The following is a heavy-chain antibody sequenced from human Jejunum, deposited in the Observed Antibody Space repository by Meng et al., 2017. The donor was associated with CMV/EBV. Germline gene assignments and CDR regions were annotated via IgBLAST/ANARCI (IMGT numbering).Heavy chain of an antibody. D-gene: IGHD3-3*01. CDR3: GDFEAG. CDR1: GFTFSSYW. CDR2: INNDGTFT. Sequence: SLSLSCAASGFTFSSYWMHWVRQVPGKGLVWVSSINNDGTFTACADSVKGRFTVSRDNAKSTVYLQMNSLTVEDAAVYYCGDFEAGWGQGTLVTVSS. V-gene: IGHV3-74*01. J-gene: IGHJ4*02.